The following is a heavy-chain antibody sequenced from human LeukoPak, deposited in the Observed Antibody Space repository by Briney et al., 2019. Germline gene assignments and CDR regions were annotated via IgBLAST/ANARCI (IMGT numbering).Heavy chain of an antibody. CDR1: GFTFGSYA. CDR3: AKTLVLVTTIPYYFDY. V-gene: IGHV3-23*01. D-gene: IGHD2-21*02. Sequence: HTGGSLRLSCVGSGFTFGSYAMSWVRRAPGKGLEWVSLISGSGGVTYYADSVKGRFTISRDNSKNTLYLQMNSLRAEDTAVYYCAKTLVLVTTIPYYFDYWGQGTLVTVSS. CDR2: ISGSGGVT. J-gene: IGHJ4*02.